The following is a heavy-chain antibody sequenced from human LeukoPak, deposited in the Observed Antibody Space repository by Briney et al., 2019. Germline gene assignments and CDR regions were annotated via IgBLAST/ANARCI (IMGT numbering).Heavy chain of an antibody. CDR2: ISYDGSNK. CDR1: GFTFSSYG. D-gene: IGHD6-19*01. J-gene: IGHJ4*02. Sequence: PGGTLRLSCAASGFTFSSYGTHWVCHAPGKGLEWVAVISYDGSNKYYADSVKGRFTISRENSKNTLYLQMNSLRAEDTAVYYCAKATAVVVLRYLDYWGQGTGVTVSS. V-gene: IGHV3-30*18. CDR3: AKATAVVVLRYLDY.